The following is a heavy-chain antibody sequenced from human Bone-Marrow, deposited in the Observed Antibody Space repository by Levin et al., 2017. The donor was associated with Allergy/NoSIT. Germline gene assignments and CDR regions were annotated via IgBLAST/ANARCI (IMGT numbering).Heavy chain of an antibody. J-gene: IGHJ6*02. CDR2: VNTNSRNT. V-gene: IGHV1-8*01. CDR1: GYTFTNYD. D-gene: IGHD2-8*01. CDR3: ARGMLEYSSTSDHYFGMDV. Sequence: ASVKVSCKASGYTFTNYDINWVRQATGRGLEWMGWVNTNSRNTAYAQKFQGRVTLTRDTSTNTAYMELRSLDSDDTAVYYCARGMLEYSSTSDHYFGMDVWGQGTTVTVSS.